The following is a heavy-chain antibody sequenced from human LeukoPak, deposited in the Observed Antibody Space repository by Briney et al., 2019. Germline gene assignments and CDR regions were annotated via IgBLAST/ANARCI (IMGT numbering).Heavy chain of an antibody. D-gene: IGHD3-22*01. J-gene: IGHJ3*02. CDR3: ASLSYYYDSSGYHVEHAFDI. CDR2: IYYSGST. V-gene: IGHV4-31*03. Sequence: SETLSLTCTVSGGSISSGGYYRSWIRQHPGKGLEWIGYIYYSGSTYYNPSLKSRVTISVDTSKNQFSLKLSSVTAADTAVYYCASLSYYYDSSGYHVEHAFDIWGQGTMVTVSS. CDR1: GGSISSGGYY.